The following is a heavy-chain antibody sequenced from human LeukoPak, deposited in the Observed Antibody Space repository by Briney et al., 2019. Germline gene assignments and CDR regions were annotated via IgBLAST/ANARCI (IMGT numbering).Heavy chain of an antibody. Sequence: GGSLRLSCAASGFTFSNYAMSWVRQAPEKGLEWVSTISDSGGSTYYADSVKGRFTISRDNYKNTLYLQMDSLRAEDAAIYYCAKVPYSDYGSGRPPFMDVWGQGTTVAVSS. CDR1: GFTFSNYA. CDR2: ISDSGGST. J-gene: IGHJ6*02. V-gene: IGHV3-23*01. CDR3: AKVPYSDYGSGRPPFMDV. D-gene: IGHD3-10*01.